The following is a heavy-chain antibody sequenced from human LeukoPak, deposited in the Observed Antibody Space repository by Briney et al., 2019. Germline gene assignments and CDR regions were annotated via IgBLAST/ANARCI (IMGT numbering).Heavy chain of an antibody. J-gene: IGHJ4*02. CDR1: GFSLSRNG. CDR3: ARDRGYSGSYCDY. CDR2: ISYDGSNK. V-gene: IGHV3-30*19. Sequence: GGSLRLSCATSGFSLSRNGMHWVRQAPGKGLEWVAVISYDGSNKYYADSVKGRFTISRDNSKNTLYLQMNSLRAEDTAVYYCARDRGYSGSYCDYWGQGTLVTVSS. D-gene: IGHD1-26*01.